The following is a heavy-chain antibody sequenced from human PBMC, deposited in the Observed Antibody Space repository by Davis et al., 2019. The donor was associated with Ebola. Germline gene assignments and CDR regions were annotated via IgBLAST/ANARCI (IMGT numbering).Heavy chain of an antibody. CDR3: ATLGGIVVVPAAIRGYYGMDV. V-gene: IGHV4-59*04. CDR1: GGSISSYY. Sequence: SETLSLTCTVSGGSISSYYWSWIRQPPGKGLEWIGYIYYSGSTYYNPSLKSRVTISVDTSKNQFSLKLSSVTAADTAVYYCATLGGIVVVPAAIRGYYGMDVWGQGTTVTVSS. CDR2: IYYSGST. D-gene: IGHD2-2*02. J-gene: IGHJ6*02.